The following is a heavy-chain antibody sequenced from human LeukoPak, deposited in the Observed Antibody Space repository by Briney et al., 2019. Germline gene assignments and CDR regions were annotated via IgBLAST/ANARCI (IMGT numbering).Heavy chain of an antibody. V-gene: IGHV3-21*01. CDR1: GFTFSSYS. CDR3: AGASIAAALPYWFDP. J-gene: IGHJ5*02. Sequence: GGSLRLSCAASGFTFSSYSMNWVRQAPGKGLEWVSSISSSSSYIYYADSVKGRFTISRDNAKNSLYQQMNSLRAEDTAVYYCAGASIAAALPYWFDPWGQGTLVTVSS. CDR2: ISSSSSYI. D-gene: IGHD6-13*01.